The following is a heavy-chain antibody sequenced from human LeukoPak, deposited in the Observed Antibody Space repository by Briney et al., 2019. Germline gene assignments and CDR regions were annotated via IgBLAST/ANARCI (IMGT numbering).Heavy chain of an antibody. J-gene: IGHJ4*02. CDR3: ARWDSSGYHKYYFDY. CDR1: GFTVSSNY. D-gene: IGHD3-22*01. V-gene: IGHV3-53*01. CDR2: IYSGGST. Sequence: GGSLRLSCAASGFTVSSNYMNWVRQAPGQGLEWVSIIYSGGSTYYADSVKGRFTISRDNSKNTLYLQMNSLTAEDTAVYYCARWDSSGYHKYYFDYWGQGTLVTVSS.